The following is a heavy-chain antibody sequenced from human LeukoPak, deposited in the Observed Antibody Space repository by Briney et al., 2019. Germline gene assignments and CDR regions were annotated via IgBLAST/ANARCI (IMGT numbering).Heavy chain of an antibody. Sequence: PGGSLRLSSAASRFTFSSYEMNCVRQAPRKGLGCVSYISSSGSTIYYADSVKGRFTISRENAKNSLYLKMNSLRAEDTAVYYCAELGITMIGGVWGKGTTVTISS. CDR3: AELGITMIGGV. D-gene: IGHD3-10*02. CDR1: RFTFSSYE. V-gene: IGHV3-48*03. CDR2: ISSSGSTI. J-gene: IGHJ6*04.